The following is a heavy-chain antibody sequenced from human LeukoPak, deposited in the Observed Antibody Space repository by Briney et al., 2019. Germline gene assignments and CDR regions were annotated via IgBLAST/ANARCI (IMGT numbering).Heavy chain of an antibody. D-gene: IGHD1-7*01. J-gene: IGHJ4*02. CDR1: GFILNGYW. CDR2: IKSDGSST. CDR3: ARDFRYNWNYGMGY. V-gene: IGHV3-74*01. Sequence: GGSLRLSCAASGFILNGYWMHWVRQAPGKGLVWVSRIKSDGSSTSYADSVKGRFTISRDNAKNTLYLQMDTLRAEDTAVYYCARDFRYNWNYGMGYWGQGTLVTVSS.